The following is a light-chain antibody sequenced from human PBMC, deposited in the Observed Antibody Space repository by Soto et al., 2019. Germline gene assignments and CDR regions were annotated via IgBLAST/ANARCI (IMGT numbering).Light chain of an antibody. Sequence: EIVLTQSPATLSLSPGERATLSCRASQSLTTNYLAWYQQKPGQAPRLLIYDASKRATGIPARFSGSGFGTDYTLTISSLEPEDFAVYYCQQRSKWRTFGQGTKVDIK. CDR3: QQRSKWRT. V-gene: IGKV3D-20*02. CDR2: DAS. CDR1: QSLTTNY. J-gene: IGKJ1*01.